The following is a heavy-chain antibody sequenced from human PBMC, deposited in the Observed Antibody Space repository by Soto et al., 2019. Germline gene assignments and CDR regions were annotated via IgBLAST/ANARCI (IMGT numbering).Heavy chain of an antibody. D-gene: IGHD3-3*01. CDR1: GFTFSSYA. Sequence: HPGGSLRLSCAASGFTFSSYAMSWVRQAPGKGLEWVSAISGSGGSTYYADSVKGRFTISRDNSKNTLYLQMNSLRAEDTAVYYCAIGEWLSTSYFNFWGKGTLVTVSS. CDR2: ISGSGGST. CDR3: AIGEWLSTSYFNF. V-gene: IGHV3-23*01. J-gene: IGHJ4*02.